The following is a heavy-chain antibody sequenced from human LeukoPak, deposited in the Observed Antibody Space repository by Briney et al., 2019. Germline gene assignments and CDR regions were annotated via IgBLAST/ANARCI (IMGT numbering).Heavy chain of an antibody. CDR3: ARVSPGTTVTTYYYMDV. V-gene: IGHV4-61*08. J-gene: IGHJ6*03. CDR2: IYYSGST. D-gene: IGHD4-11*01. Sequence: SQTLSLTCTVSGGSISSGGYYWSWIRQPPGKGLEWIGYIYYSGSTNYNPSLKSRVTISVDTSKNQFSLKLSSVTAADTAVYYCARVSPGTTVTTYYYMDVWGKGTTVTVSS. CDR1: GGSISSGGYY.